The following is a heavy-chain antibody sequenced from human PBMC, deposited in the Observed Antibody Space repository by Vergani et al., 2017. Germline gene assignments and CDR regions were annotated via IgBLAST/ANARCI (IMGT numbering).Heavy chain of an antibody. CDR1: GGSFSGYY. J-gene: IGHJ2*01. CDR2: INHSGST. CDR3: ARAGGKSWYFDL. D-gene: IGHD4-23*01. V-gene: IGHV4-34*01. Sequence: QVQLQQWGAGLLKPSETLSLTCAVYGGSFSGYYWSWIRQPPGKGLEWIGEINHSGSTNYNPSLKSRVTISVDTSKNQFSLKLSSVTAADTAVYYCARAGGKSWYFDLWGRGTLVTVSS.